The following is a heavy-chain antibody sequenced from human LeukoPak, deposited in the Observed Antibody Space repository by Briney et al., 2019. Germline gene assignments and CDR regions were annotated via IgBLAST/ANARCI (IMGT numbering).Heavy chain of an antibody. CDR3: ASGYSGYHP. CDR2: IYSSGTT. V-gene: IGHV4-4*07. CDR1: GGSISNYC. J-gene: IGHJ1*01. Sequence: SETLPLTYTASGGSISNYCWCWIRQPAGKGLEWIGRIYSSGTTIYNPSLKSRVTMSVDTSKNQFSLKLSSVTAADTAVYFCASGYSGYHPWGQGTGLSVSS. D-gene: IGHD5-12*01.